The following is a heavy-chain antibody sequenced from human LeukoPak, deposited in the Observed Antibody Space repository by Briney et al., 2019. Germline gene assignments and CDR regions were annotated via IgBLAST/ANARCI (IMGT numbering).Heavy chain of an antibody. Sequence: GALRLSCAASGFTFSTYGMHWVHQAPGKGLEYVSGIGPDGGTTYYAKSVKGRFTISRDNSKSMVYLQMGSLTADDMAVYYCARGAQLTDYWGQGTLVTVSS. CDR2: IGPDGGTT. D-gene: IGHD6-13*01. CDR3: ARGAQLTDY. V-gene: IGHV3-64*01. J-gene: IGHJ4*02. CDR1: GFTFSTYG.